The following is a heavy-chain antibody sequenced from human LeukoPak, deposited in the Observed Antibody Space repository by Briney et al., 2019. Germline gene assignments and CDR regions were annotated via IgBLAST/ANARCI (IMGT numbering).Heavy chain of an antibody. CDR2: ISYSEST. J-gene: IGHJ6*02. D-gene: IGHD5-24*01. CDR3: ARHRDYYYHGMDV. Sequence: PHTPPPTRTVSRRSTSSYYWSWIQQPPGKGLEWIGYISYSESTNSNPSLKSRVTISVDTSKNQFSLKLSSVTAADTAVYYCARHRDYYYHGMDVWGQGTTVTVSS. CDR1: RRSTSSYY. V-gene: IGHV4-59*08.